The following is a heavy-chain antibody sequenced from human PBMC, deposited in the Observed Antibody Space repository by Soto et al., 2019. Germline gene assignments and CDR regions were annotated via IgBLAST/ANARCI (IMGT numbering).Heavy chain of an antibody. Sequence: GGSLRLSCAASGFTFSSYGMHWVRQAPGKGLEWVAVISYDGSNKYYADSVKGRFTISRDNSKNTLYLQMNSLRAEDTAVYYCAKDAKAVVSYYFDYWGQGTLVTVSS. D-gene: IGHD2-15*01. J-gene: IGHJ4*02. CDR2: ISYDGSNK. CDR1: GFTFSSYG. V-gene: IGHV3-30*18. CDR3: AKDAKAVVSYYFDY.